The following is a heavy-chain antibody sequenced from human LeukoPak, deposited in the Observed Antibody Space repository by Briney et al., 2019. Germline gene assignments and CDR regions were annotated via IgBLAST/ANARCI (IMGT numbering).Heavy chain of an antibody. Sequence: KAGGSLRLSCAASGFTFSTYNMNWVRHAPGKGLEWISSITSSSSYIYYADSVKGRFTISRDNAKNSLYLQMNSLRAEDTAVYYWTRATYYYYVFYYYYMDVWGKGTTVTVSS. CDR3: TRATYYYYVFYYYYMDV. J-gene: IGHJ6*03. V-gene: IGHV3-21*01. CDR2: ITSSSSYI. D-gene: IGHD3/OR15-3a*01. CDR1: GFTFSTYN.